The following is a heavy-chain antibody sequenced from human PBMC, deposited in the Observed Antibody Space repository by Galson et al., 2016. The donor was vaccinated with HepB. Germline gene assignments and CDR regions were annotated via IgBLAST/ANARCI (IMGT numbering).Heavy chain of an antibody. Sequence: SETLSLTCTVSGGSISGYYWSWIRQPPGKGLEWIGYIYYSGTDHYNPSLKSRVTISVDTSKNQFPLRLTSVTAADTAVYFCARIRRDDHSNHYYFDYWGQGTLVTVSS. CDR3: ARIRRDDHSNHYYFDY. CDR2: IYYSGTD. D-gene: IGHD4-11*01. J-gene: IGHJ4*02. V-gene: IGHV4-59*08. CDR1: GGSISGYY.